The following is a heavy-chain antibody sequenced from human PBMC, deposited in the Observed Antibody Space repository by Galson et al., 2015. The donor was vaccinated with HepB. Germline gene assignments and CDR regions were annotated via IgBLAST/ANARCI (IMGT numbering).Heavy chain of an antibody. D-gene: IGHD4-17*01. CDR3: ATEKGSTVTFPFDN. CDR2: ISYDGSDK. Sequence: SLRLSCAASGFTFSGNPMHWVRQAPGKGLEWVAIISYDGSDKHYVDSVKGRFTISRDDPKNTVYLQMNSLRDEDTAVYYCATEKGSTVTFPFDNWGQGTLVPVSS. V-gene: IGHV3-30*04. J-gene: IGHJ4*02. CDR1: GFTFSGNP.